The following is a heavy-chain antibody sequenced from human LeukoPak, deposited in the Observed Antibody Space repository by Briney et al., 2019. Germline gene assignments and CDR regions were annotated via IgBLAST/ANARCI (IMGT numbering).Heavy chain of an antibody. V-gene: IGHV3-23*01. CDR2: ISGSGGSK. CDR3: AKLTSASGAYGVGV. J-gene: IGHJ6*02. CDR1: GFTFSSYA. Sequence: PGGSLRLSCAASGFTFSSYAMNWVRQAPGKGLEWVSTISGSGGSKHYADSVEGRFTISRDNSKNTVYLQMNSLRAEDTAIYYCAKLTSASGAYGVGVWGQGTTVTVSS. D-gene: IGHD3-10*01.